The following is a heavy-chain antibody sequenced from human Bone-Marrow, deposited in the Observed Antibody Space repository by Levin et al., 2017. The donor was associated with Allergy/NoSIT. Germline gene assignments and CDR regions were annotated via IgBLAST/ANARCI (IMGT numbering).Heavy chain of an antibody. V-gene: IGHV3-30-3*01. J-gene: IGHJ4*02. CDR1: GFTFSSYA. Sequence: PSETLSLTCAASGFTFSSYALHWVRQAPGKGLEWLAIISYDGSRKSYSDSVKGRFTVSRDNPKNTVYLEMNSLRAEDTAVYYCARDRGVQLWLPGDFWGQGTLVSVSS. CDR2: ISYDGSRK. CDR3: ARDRGVQLWLPGDF. D-gene: IGHD5-18*01.